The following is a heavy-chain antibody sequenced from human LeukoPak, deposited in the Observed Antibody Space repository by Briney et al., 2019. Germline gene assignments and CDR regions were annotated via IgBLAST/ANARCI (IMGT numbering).Heavy chain of an antibody. V-gene: IGHV3-7*01. Sequence: GGSLRLSCAASGFTVNSNYMTWVRQALGKGLEWVANIKQDGSEKYYVDSVKGRFTISRDNAKNSLYLQMNSLRAEDTAVYYCARDERNQYYDFWSGYYTSFDYWGQGTLVTVSS. CDR1: GFTVNSNY. D-gene: IGHD3-3*01. J-gene: IGHJ4*02. CDR3: ARDERNQYYDFWSGYYTSFDY. CDR2: IKQDGSEK.